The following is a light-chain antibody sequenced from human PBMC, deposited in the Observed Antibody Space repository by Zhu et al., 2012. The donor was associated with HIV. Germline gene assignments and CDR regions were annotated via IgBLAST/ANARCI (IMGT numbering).Light chain of an antibody. CDR2: GTF. CDR1: QSVGSRY. V-gene: IGKV3-20*01. CDR3: QQYDTSPMT. J-gene: IGKJ1*01. Sequence: IVLTQSPGTLSLSPGDRATFPCRASQSVGSRYLAWYQQNPGQALRLLIYGTFNRATGVPDRFSGSGSGTDFTLTITRLESEDFAVYYCQQYDTSPMTFGQGTKVEVK.